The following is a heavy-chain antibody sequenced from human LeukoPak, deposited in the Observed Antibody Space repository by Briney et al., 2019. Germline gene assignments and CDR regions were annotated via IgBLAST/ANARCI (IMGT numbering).Heavy chain of an antibody. J-gene: IGHJ4*02. CDR1: GFTFSNYA. Sequence: GGSLRLSCAASGFTFSNYAMHWVRQAPDKGLEWVGVILYDGTMQYYADSVKGRFTISRDNTENTLYLQVKSLRVEDAAVYFCARDPRGPTGYDSSGRGTFDLWGQGTLVTVSS. CDR2: ILYDGTMQ. D-gene: IGHD3-22*01. V-gene: IGHV3-30*04. CDR3: ARDPRGPTGYDSSGRGTFDL.